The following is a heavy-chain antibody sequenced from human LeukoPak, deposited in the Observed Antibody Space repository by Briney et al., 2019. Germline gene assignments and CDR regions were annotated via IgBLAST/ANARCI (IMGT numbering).Heavy chain of an antibody. CDR3: AREFKSGYGMWA. Sequence: GGSLRLSCTASGFTFSSYSMNWVRQAPGKGLEWVSSITSSSDYIYCADSVKGRFTISRDNAENSLHLQMNSLRADDTAVYYCAREFKSGYGMWAWGQGTLVTVSS. J-gene: IGHJ5*02. V-gene: IGHV3-21*01. CDR2: ITSSSDYI. D-gene: IGHD5-18*01. CDR1: GFTFSSYS.